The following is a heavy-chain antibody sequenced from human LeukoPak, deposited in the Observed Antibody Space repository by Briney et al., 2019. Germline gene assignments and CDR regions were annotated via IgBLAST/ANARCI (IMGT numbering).Heavy chain of an antibody. CDR1: GYTFTNYY. CDR2: INPNSGET. Sequence: ASVKVSCKTSGYTFTNYYIHWVRQAPGQGLEWMGWINPNSGETNSAQKFQGRVTMTGDSSISTAYMELSRVTSDDTAVYYCARHRDNSNTDRGFDFWGQGTLVTVSS. CDR3: ARHRDNSNTDRGFDF. J-gene: IGHJ4*02. V-gene: IGHV1-2*02. D-gene: IGHD4-11*01.